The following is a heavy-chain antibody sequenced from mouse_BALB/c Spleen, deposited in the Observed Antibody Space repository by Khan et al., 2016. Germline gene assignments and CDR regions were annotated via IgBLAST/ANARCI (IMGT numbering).Heavy chain of an antibody. CDR2: ILPGSGKS. CDR3: ARAWYSMDY. CDR1: GYTFSNYW. J-gene: IGHJ4*01. V-gene: IGHV1-9*01. Sequence: VELVESGAELMKPGASVKISCKSTGYTFSNYWIEWVKQRPGHGLEWIGDILPGSGKSNYNENLKGKATFTADTSSNTAYMQLSNLTSEDSAVYYCARAWYSMDYWGQGTSVTVSA.